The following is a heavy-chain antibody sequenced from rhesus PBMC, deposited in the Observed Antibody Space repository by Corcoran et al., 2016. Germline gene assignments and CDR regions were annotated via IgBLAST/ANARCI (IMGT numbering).Heavy chain of an antibody. D-gene: IGHD5-42*01. Sequence: QVQLQESGPGLVKPSATLSLTCAVSVGSLRSNYWSWLRQPPGKGLEWSGWISGSGGSTDYNPSLKSRVTISTDTSKNQFSLKLSSVTAADTAVDYCARVAGDTWYFDLWGPGTPITIAS. J-gene: IGHJ2*01. CDR1: VGSLRSNY. V-gene: IGHV4-173*01. CDR3: ARVAGDTWYFDL. CDR2: ISGSGGST.